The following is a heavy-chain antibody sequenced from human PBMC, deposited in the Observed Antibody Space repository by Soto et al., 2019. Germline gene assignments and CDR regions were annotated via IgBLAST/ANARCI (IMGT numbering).Heavy chain of an antibody. J-gene: IGHJ6*02. V-gene: IGHV1-69*01. CDR3: ARKRFEDPTSGGVKIIVEAYGMYV. D-gene: IGHD3-16*01. CDR2: IIPVSGTA. CDR1: GGTFSTSA. Sequence: QVQLVQSGAEVKKSGSSLKVSCRASGGTFSTSAISWVRQAPGQGLEWMGGIIPVSGTANYAQKFQARVTITADESTRTAYMELSSLRSEDTAVYFCARKRFEDPTSGGVKIIVEAYGMYVWGHGTAVTVSS.